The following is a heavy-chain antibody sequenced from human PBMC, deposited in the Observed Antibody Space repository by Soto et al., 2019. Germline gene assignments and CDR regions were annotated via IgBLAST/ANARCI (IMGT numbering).Heavy chain of an antibody. D-gene: IGHD3-22*01. CDR2: IYYSGST. J-gene: IGHJ4*02. CDR3: AITPSGYYPYY. CDR1: GGSISSYY. V-gene: IGHV4-59*08. Sequence: SETLSLTCTVSGGSISSYYWSWIRQPPGKGLEWIGYIYYSGSTNYNPSLKSRVTISVDTSTNQFSLKLSSVTAADTAVYYCAITPSGYYPYYRGQGTLVTVSS.